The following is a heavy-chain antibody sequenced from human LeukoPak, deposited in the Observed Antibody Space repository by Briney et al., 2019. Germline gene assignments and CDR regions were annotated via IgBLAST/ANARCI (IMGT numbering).Heavy chain of an antibody. V-gene: IGHV1-18*01. J-gene: IGHJ4*02. CDR3: ARELGYSGYDRGDY. D-gene: IGHD5-12*01. Sequence: GASMKVSCKASGYTFTSYGISWVRQAPGQGLEWMGWISAYNGNTNYAQKLQGRVTMTTDTSTSTAYMELRSLRSDDTVVYYCARELGYSGYDRGDYWGQGTLVTVSS. CDR1: GYTFTSYG. CDR2: ISAYNGNT.